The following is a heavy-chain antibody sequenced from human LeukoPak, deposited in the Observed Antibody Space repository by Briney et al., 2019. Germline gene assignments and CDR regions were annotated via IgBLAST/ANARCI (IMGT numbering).Heavy chain of an antibody. Sequence: PGGSLRLSCATSGFTLRRYDMHWVRQATGKGLEWVSAIGSAGDTYYPGSVKGRFTMSRDDAKSTLYLQMNSLRAEDTAVYYCARASSGQMVFDPWGQGTLVTVSS. CDR1: GFTLRRYD. D-gene: IGHD6-6*01. J-gene: IGHJ5*02. CDR3: ARASSGQMVFDP. CDR2: IGSAGDT. V-gene: IGHV3-13*04.